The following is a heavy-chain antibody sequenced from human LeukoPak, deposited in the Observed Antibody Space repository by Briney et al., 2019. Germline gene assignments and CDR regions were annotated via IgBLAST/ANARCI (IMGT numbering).Heavy chain of an antibody. CDR1: GFTFDDYA. V-gene: IGHV3-9*01. CDR2: ISWNSGSI. D-gene: IGHD3-10*01. CDR3: AKDGLYGSGSYVDY. Sequence: GGSLRLSCAASGFTFDDYAMHWVRQAPGKGLEWVSGISWNSGSIGYADSVKGRFTISRDNAKNSLYLQMNSLRAEDTAVYYCAKDGLYGSGSYVDYWGQGTMVTVSS. J-gene: IGHJ4*02.